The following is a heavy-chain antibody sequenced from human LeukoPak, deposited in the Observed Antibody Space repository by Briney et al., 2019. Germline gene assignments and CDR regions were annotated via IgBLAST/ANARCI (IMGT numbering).Heavy chain of an antibody. Sequence: SETLSLTCTVSNYSISSGYYWAWIRQPPGKGLEWIGNIYHSGNTYYNPSLKSRVSLSVDTSENQFSLNFNSMSAADSAVYYCAANGYYTIEYWGQGTLVTVSS. J-gene: IGHJ4*02. CDR1: NYSISSGYY. D-gene: IGHD1-26*01. V-gene: IGHV4-38-2*02. CDR3: AANGYYTIEY. CDR2: IYHSGNT.